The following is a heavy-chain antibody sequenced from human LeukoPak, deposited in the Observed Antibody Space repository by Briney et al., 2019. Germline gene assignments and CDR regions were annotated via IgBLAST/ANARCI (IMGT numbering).Heavy chain of an antibody. CDR1: GGSISSYY. CDR3: ARVGNIVVVPAAIPSYFDY. Sequence: PSETLSLTCTVSGGSISSYYWSWIRQPPGKGLEWIGYIYYSGSTNYNPSLKSRVTISVDTSKNQFSLKLSSVTAADTAVYYCARVGNIVVVPAAIPSYFDYWGQGTLVTVSS. D-gene: IGHD2-2*02. J-gene: IGHJ4*02. CDR2: IYYSGST. V-gene: IGHV4-59*01.